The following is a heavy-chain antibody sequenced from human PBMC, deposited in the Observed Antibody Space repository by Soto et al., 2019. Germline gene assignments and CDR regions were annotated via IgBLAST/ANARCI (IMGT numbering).Heavy chain of an antibody. CDR3: ARSLPYGDYVLDY. D-gene: IGHD4-17*01. CDR1: GGSISSYY. J-gene: IGHJ4*02. CDR2: IYYSGST. V-gene: IGHV4-59*08. Sequence: SETLSLTCTVSGGSISSYYWSWIRQPPGKGLEWIGYIYYSGSTNYNPSLKSRVTISVDTSKNQFSLKLSSVTAADTAVYYCARSLPYGDYVLDYWGQGTLVTVSS.